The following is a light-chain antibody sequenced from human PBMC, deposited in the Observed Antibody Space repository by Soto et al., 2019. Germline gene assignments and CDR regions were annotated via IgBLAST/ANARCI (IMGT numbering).Light chain of an antibody. J-gene: IGKJ1*01. Sequence: DIPMSQSPSTLSGSVGDRVTITCGASQTISSWLAWYQQKPGKAPKLLIYKASTLKSGVPSRFSGSGSGTEFTLTISSLQPDDFAPYYCQHYTSYSEAFGQGAKVAIK. V-gene: IGKV1-5*03. CDR1: QTISSW. CDR2: KAS. CDR3: QHYTSYSEA.